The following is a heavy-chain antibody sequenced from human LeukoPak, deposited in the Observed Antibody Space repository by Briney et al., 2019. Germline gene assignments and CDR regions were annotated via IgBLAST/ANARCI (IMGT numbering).Heavy chain of an antibody. CDR2: IWYDGSNK. V-gene: IGHV3-33*08. CDR3: ASSPDLGVRRGYSYGPFDY. CDR1: GFTFNDFE. J-gene: IGHJ4*02. D-gene: IGHD5-18*01. Sequence: PGGSLRLSCAASGFTFNDFEMNWVRQAPGKGLEWVAVIWYDGSNKYYADSVKGRFTISRDNSKNTLYLQVNSLRAEDTAVYYCASSPDLGVRRGYSYGPFDYWGQGTLVTVSS.